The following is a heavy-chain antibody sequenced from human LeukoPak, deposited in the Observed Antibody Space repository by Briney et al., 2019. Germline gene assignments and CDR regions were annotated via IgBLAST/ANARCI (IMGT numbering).Heavy chain of an antibody. CDR3: ARAIYCSSTSCQNYGMDV. CDR1: GYTFTSYY. Sequence: ASVKVSCKASGYTFTSYYMHWVRQAPGQGLEWMGIINPSGGSTSYAQKFQGRVTMTRNTSISTAYMELSSLRSEDTAVYYCARAIYCSSTSCQNYGMDVWGQGTTVTVSS. D-gene: IGHD2-2*01. J-gene: IGHJ6*02. CDR2: INPSGGST. V-gene: IGHV1-46*01.